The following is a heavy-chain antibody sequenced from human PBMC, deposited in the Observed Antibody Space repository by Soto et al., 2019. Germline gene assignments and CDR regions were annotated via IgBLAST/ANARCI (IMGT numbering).Heavy chain of an antibody. D-gene: IGHD3-10*01. CDR2: IYYSGST. J-gene: IGHJ5*02. CDR3: ARSERGTMVRGLFDP. CDR1: GGSISSGDYY. V-gene: IGHV4-30-4*01. Sequence: PSETLSLTCTVSGGSISSGDYYWSWIRQPPGKGLEWIGYIYYSGSTYYNPSLKSRVTISVDTSKNQFSLKLSSVTAADTAVYYCARSERGTMVRGLFDPWGQGTLVTVSS.